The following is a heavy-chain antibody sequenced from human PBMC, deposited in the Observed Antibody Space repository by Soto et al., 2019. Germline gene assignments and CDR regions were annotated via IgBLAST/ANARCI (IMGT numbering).Heavy chain of an antibody. V-gene: IGHV1-69*06. J-gene: IGHJ6*02. D-gene: IGHD3-10*01. CDR3: ARVTSMVRGFDKFPYGMDV. CDR1: GGTFSSYA. CDR2: IIPIFGTA. Sequence: ASVKVSCKASGGTFSSYAISWVRQAPGQGLEWMGGIIPIFGTANYAQKFQGRVTITADKSTSTAYMELSSLRSEDTAVYYCARVTSMVRGFDKFPYGMDVWGQGTTVTVSS.